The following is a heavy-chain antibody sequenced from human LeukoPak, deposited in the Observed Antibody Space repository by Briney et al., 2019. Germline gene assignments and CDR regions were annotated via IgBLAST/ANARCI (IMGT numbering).Heavy chain of an antibody. Sequence: SETLSLTCNVSGGSISSNNYYWGWIHQPPGKGLEWIGTIYYSGSTYYNPSLKSRVIISVDTSKNQFSLKLTSVTAADTAVYYCARYRSGWSAFDIWGQGTMVTVSS. CDR2: IYYSGST. J-gene: IGHJ3*02. CDR1: GGSISSNNYY. V-gene: IGHV4-39*07. CDR3: ARYRSGWSAFDI. D-gene: IGHD6-19*01.